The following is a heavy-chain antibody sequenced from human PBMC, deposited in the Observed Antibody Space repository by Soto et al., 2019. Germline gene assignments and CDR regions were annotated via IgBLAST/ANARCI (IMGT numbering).Heavy chain of an antibody. Sequence: EVQLVESGGGLVQPGGSLRLSCAASGSTFSSYWIHWVRQGPGKGLVWVSRINTDASRTNYADSVKGRFTISRDNAKNTVYLQVNSLRDEDTALYFCVRGASGRYYMDVWGKGTTVTVSS. CDR2: INTDASRT. V-gene: IGHV3-74*01. J-gene: IGHJ6*03. CDR1: GSTFSSYW. D-gene: IGHD3-10*01. CDR3: VRGASGRYYMDV.